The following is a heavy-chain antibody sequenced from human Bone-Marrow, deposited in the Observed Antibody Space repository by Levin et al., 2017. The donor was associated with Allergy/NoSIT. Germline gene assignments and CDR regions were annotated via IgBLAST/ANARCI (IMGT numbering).Heavy chain of an antibody. D-gene: IGHD1/OR15-1a*01. CDR1: GFTFSSYG. CDR3: AGDGAEAGTTPFYYGMDV. CDR2: IWYDGSDK. V-gene: IGHV3-33*01. J-gene: IGHJ6*02. Sequence: GESLKISCAASGFTFSSYGIHWVRQAPGKGLEWVAVIWYDGSDKYYAESVKGRFTISRDNSNNTLYLQMNSLRVEDTAVYYCAGDGAEAGTTPFYYGMDVWGRGTTVTVSS.